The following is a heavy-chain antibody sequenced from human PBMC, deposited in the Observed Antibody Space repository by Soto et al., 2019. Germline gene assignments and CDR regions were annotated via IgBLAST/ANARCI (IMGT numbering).Heavy chain of an antibody. Sequence: QVQLVQSGAEVKKPGSSVKVSCRASGGTFSSYAVSWVRQAPGQGLEWMGVIIPLLNTPKYVQKFQGRVTITADASATTAYMELSSLRSEDTAVYYGARESSSPNYYYYGMDVWGQGTTVTVSS. V-gene: IGHV1-69*01. CDR1: GGTFSSYA. J-gene: IGHJ6*02. CDR3: ARESSSPNYYYYGMDV. CDR2: IIPLLNTP. D-gene: IGHD6-6*01.